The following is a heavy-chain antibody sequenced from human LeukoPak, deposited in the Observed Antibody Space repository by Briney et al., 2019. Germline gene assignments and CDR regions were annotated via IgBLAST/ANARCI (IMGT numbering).Heavy chain of an antibody. CDR3: ARGRTSVVVVAATDRDFDL. V-gene: IGHV1-46*01. Sequence: GASVKVSCKASGYTFTSYYMHWVRQAPGQGLEWMGIINPSGGSTSYAQKFQGRVTMTRVTSTSTVYMELSSLRSEDTAVYYCARGRTSVVVVAATDRDFDLWGRGTLVTVSS. CDR2: INPSGGST. J-gene: IGHJ2*01. CDR1: GYTFTSYY. D-gene: IGHD2-15*01.